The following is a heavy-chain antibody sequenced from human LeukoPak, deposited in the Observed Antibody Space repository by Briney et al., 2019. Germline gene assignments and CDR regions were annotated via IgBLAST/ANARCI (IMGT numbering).Heavy chain of an antibody. D-gene: IGHD3-3*01. CDR2: IYYSGST. V-gene: IGHV4-59*01. Sequence: SETLSLTCTVSGGSISSYYWSWIRQPPGKGLEWIGYIYYSGSTNYNPSLKSRVTISVDTSKNQFSLKLSSVTAADTAVYYCARDVGYDFWSGYKDDAFDIWGQGTMVTVSS. CDR3: ARDVGYDFWSGYKDDAFDI. CDR1: GGSISSYY. J-gene: IGHJ3*02.